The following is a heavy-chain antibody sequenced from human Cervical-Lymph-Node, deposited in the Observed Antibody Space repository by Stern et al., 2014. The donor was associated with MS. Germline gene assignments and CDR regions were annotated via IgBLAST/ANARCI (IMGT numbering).Heavy chain of an antibody. CDR3: AKDLGRGVVVVPLYGLDV. CDR1: GFTFSTYA. V-gene: IGHV3-23*04. D-gene: IGHD2-2*01. J-gene: IGHJ6*02. Sequence: EVQLVESGGGLVQPGGSLRLSCAASGFTFSTYAFSWVRQAPGKGLEWVSSISDSGVYTYYADSVKGRVTISRDNSKSMLYLEMQSLRAEDTAVYHCAKDLGRGVVVVPLYGLDVWGQGTTVTVSS. CDR2: ISDSGVYT.